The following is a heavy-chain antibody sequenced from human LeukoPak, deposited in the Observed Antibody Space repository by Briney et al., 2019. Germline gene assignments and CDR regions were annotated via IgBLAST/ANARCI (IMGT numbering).Heavy chain of an antibody. J-gene: IGHJ4*02. CDR3: AKEREVLDTAMVTYYFDY. V-gene: IGHV3-30*18. D-gene: IGHD5-18*01. CDR2: ISYDGSNK. CDR1: GFTFSSYA. Sequence: GGSLRLSCAAPGFTFSSYAMSWVRQAPGKGLEWVAVISYDGSNKYYADSVKGRFTISRDNSKNTLYLQMNSLRAEDTAVYYCAKEREVLDTAMVTYYFDYWGQGTLVTVSS.